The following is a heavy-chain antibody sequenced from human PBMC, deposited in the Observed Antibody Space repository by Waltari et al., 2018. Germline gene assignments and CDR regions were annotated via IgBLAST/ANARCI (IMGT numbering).Heavy chain of an antibody. J-gene: IGHJ4*02. V-gene: IGHV3-23*03. D-gene: IGHD1-26*01. Sequence: EVQLLESGGGLVQPGGSLRISCAASGFTFSSFALSWVRQAPGKGLEWVSVIYSGGSTYYADSVKGRFTISRDNSKNTLYLQMNSLRAEDTAVYYCARRVGALDYWGQGTLVTVSS. CDR1: GFTFSSFA. CDR3: ARRVGALDY. CDR2: IYSGGST.